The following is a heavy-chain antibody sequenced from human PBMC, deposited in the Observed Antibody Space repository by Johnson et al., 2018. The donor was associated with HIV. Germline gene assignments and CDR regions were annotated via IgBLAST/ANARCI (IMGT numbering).Heavy chain of an antibody. D-gene: IGHD6-19*01. CDR3: ARDNGAVAGPEGAFDI. CDR2: IYSGGST. Sequence: VQLVESGGGLVQPGGSLRLSCVASRFTVSSNYMTWVRQAPGKGLEWVSVIYSGGSTYYADSVKGRFTISRDNSKNTLYLQMNSLRAEDTAVYYCARDNGAVAGPEGAFDIWGQGTMVTVSS. CDR1: RFTVSSNY. J-gene: IGHJ3*02. V-gene: IGHV3-66*02.